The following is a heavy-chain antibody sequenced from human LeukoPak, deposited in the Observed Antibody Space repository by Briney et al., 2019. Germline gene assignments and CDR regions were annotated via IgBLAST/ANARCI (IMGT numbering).Heavy chain of an antibody. CDR3: ARGGGTGRDYYYYGMDV. J-gene: IGHJ6*04. D-gene: IGHD3/OR15-3a*01. Sequence: ASVKVSCKASGYTFTSYGISWVRQAPGQGLEWMGWISAYNGNTNYAQKLQGRVTMTTDTSTSTAYMELRSLRSDDTAVYYCARGGGTGRDYYYYGMDVLGKGTPVTVSS. CDR2: ISAYNGNT. V-gene: IGHV1-18*04. CDR1: GYTFTSYG.